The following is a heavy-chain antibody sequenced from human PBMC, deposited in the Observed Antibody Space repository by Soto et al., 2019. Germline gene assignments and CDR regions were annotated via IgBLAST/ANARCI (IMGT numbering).Heavy chain of an antibody. CDR3: TKEHSNYPVYGFDP. V-gene: IGHV3-23*01. D-gene: IGHD4-4*01. Sequence: EVHLLDSGGGLVQPGGSLRLSCAASGFTFSNHAMCWVRQAPGTRLEWVSAIDGGGTTTYYADSVKGGFTISRDNPMKTLYLQMDSLRAEDTAIYYSTKEHSNYPVYGFDPWGQGTRVTVSS. CDR1: GFTFSNHA. CDR2: IDGGGTTT. J-gene: IGHJ5*02.